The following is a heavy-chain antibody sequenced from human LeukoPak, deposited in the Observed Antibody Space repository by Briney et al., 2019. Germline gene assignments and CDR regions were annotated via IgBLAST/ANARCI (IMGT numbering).Heavy chain of an antibody. CDR1: GGSISNYY. CDR3: AAQYCSGGSCYVDY. J-gene: IGHJ4*02. D-gene: IGHD2-15*01. CDR2: VYTTGTT. V-gene: IGHV4-4*07. Sequence: SETLSLTCTVSGGSISNYYWTWIRQPAGKGLEWIGRVYTTGTTNYNPSLKSRVTMSVDTSENQFSLKLSSVTAADTAVYYCAAQYCSGGSCYVDYWGQGTLVTVSS.